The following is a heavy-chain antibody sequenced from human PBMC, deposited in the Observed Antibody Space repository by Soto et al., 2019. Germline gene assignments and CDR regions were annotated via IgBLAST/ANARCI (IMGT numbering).Heavy chain of an antibody. J-gene: IGHJ3*02. D-gene: IGHD3-3*01. CDR2: IYYSGST. Sequence: SETLSLTCTVSGGSISSGGYYWSWIRQHPGKGLEWIGYIYYSGSTYYNPSLKSRVTISVDTSKNQFSLKLSSVTAADTAVYYCASAVFGVSNPFDIWGQGTMVTVSS. CDR3: ASAVFGVSNPFDI. CDR1: GGSISSGGYY. V-gene: IGHV4-31*03.